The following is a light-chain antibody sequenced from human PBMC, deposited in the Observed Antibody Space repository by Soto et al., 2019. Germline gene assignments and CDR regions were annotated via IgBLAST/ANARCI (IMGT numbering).Light chain of an antibody. J-gene: IGKJ4*01. CDR1: QSVSSSY. CDR3: QQYGSSLGVT. V-gene: IGKV3-20*01. CDR2: GAS. Sequence: EIVLTQSPGTLSLSPGERATLSCRASQSVSSSYLAWYQQKPGQAPRLLIYGASSRATGIPDRFSGCGSGTDFTLTISRLEPEDFAVYYCQQYGSSLGVTFGGGTKVDNK.